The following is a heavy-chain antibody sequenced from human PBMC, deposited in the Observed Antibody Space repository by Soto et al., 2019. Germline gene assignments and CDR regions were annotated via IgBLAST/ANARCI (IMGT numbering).Heavy chain of an antibody. CDR1: GFTFSSYG. CDR3: AKTMIVDRAAKYYFDY. V-gene: IGHV3-30*18. D-gene: IGHD3-22*01. CDR2: ISYDGSNK. Sequence: PGGSLRLSCAASGFTFSSYGMHWVRQAPGKGLEWVAVISYDGSNKYYADSVKGRFTISRDNSKNTLYLQMNSLRAEDTAVYYCAKTMIVDRAAKYYFDYWGQGTLVTVSS. J-gene: IGHJ4*02.